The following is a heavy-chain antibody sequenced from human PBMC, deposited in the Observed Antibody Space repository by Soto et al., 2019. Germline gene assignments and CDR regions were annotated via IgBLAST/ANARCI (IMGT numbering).Heavy chain of an antibody. V-gene: IGHV3-23*01. CDR1: GFTFSSYA. Sequence: PGGSLRLSCAASGFTFSSYAMSWVRQAPGKGLEWVSAISGSGGSTYYADSVKGRFTISRDNSKNTLYLQMNSLRAEDTAVYYCAKDAEQWLVRRGYNWFDPWGQGTLVTVSS. CDR3: AKDAEQWLVRRGYNWFDP. CDR2: ISGSGGST. D-gene: IGHD6-19*01. J-gene: IGHJ5*02.